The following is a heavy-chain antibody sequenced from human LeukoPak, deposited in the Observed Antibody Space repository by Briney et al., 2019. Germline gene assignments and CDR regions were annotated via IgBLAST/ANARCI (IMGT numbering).Heavy chain of an antibody. D-gene: IGHD6-13*01. CDR2: IYYSGST. J-gene: IGHJ4*02. CDR1: GGSISSYY. Sequence: PSETLSLTCTVSGGSISSYYWSWIRQPPGKGLEWIGYIYYSGSTNYNPSLKSRVTISVVTSKNQFSLKLSSVTAADTAVYYCAREGAAAEGFDYWGQGTLVTVSS. V-gene: IGHV4-59*01. CDR3: AREGAAAEGFDY.